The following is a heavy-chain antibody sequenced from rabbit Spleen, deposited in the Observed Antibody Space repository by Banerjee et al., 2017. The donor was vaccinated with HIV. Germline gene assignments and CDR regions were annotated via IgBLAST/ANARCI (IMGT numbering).Heavy chain of an antibody. Sequence: EQLEESGGGLVKPEGSLTLTCKASGVSFSDKDVMCWVRQAPGKGLEWIACINTKSGENVYATWSKGRFTISKTSSTTVTLQMASLTVADTATYFCARDTGSSFSRYGMDLWGPGSLVAVS. CDR3: ARDTGSSFSRYGMDL. CDR1: GVSFSDKDV. D-gene: IGHD8-1*01. J-gene: IGHJ6*01. CDR2: INTKSGEN. V-gene: IGHV1S45*01.